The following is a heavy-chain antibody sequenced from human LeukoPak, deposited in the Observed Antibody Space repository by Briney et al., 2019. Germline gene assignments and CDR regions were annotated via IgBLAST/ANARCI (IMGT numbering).Heavy chain of an antibody. CDR1: GGSISSSSYY. CDR3: ARTMESGSFSTFDY. Sequence: SETLSLTCTVSGGSISSSSYYWGWIRQPPGKGLEWIGSIYYSGSTYYNPSLKSRVTISVDTSKNQFSLKLSSVTAADTAVYYCARTMESGSFSTFDYWGQGTLVTVSS. V-gene: IGHV4-39*07. CDR2: IYYSGST. J-gene: IGHJ4*02. D-gene: IGHD1-26*01.